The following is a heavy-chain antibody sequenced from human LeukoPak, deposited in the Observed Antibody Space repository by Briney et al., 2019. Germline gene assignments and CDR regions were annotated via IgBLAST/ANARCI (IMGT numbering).Heavy chain of an antibody. J-gene: IGHJ6*03. V-gene: IGHV5-51*01. Sequence: GESLKISCKGSQYTFTNYWIGWVRQMPGKGLEWMGIIYPGDSDTRYSPSFQGQVTISADKSISTAYLQWSSLKASDTAMYYCARRRTGTTSLFGYYYYMDVWGKGTTVTVSS. CDR1: QYTFTNYW. CDR2: IYPGDSDT. CDR3: ARRRTGTTSLFGYYYYMDV. D-gene: IGHD1-7*01.